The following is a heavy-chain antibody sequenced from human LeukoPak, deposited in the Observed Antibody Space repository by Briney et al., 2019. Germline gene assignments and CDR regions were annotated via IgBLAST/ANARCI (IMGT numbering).Heavy chain of an antibody. D-gene: IGHD3-16*01. J-gene: IGHJ3*02. CDR1: GGSINSFH. CDR3: ARVLDLSKRGLDAFDI. Sequence: SDTLSLTCSVSGGSINSFHWGWIRQPPGMGLEWIGYMSHSGSTNYNPSLKSRVTISVDTSKKQFSLKLSSATAADTAVYYCARVLDLSKRGLDAFDIWGQGTMVTVSS. V-gene: IGHV4-59*07. CDR2: MSHSGST.